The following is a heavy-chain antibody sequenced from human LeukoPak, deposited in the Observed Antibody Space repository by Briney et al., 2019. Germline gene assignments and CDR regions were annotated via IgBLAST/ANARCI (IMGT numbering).Heavy chain of an antibody. CDR2: INHSGST. Sequence: PSETLSLTCAVYGGSFSGYYWSWIRQPPGKGLEWIGEINHSGSTNYNPSLKSRVTISVDTSKNQFSLKLSSVTAADTAVYYCAKHGGYSYGYGFDYWGQGTLVTVSS. CDR1: GGSFSGYY. V-gene: IGHV4-34*01. CDR3: AKHGGYSYGYGFDY. D-gene: IGHD5-18*01. J-gene: IGHJ4*02.